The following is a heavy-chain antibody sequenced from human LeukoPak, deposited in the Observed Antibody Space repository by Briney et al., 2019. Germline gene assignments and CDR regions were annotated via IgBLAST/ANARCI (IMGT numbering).Heavy chain of an antibody. Sequence: PSGTLSLTCTVSGGSISSGGYYWSWIRQHPGRGLEWIVYIYYSGSTYYNPSLKSRVTISVDTSKNQFSLKLSSVTAADTAVYYCARDRSNIVVGATWFDPWGQGTLVTVSS. CDR2: IYYSGST. D-gene: IGHD1-26*01. CDR1: GGSISSGGYY. CDR3: ARDRSNIVVGATWFDP. J-gene: IGHJ5*02. V-gene: IGHV4-31*03.